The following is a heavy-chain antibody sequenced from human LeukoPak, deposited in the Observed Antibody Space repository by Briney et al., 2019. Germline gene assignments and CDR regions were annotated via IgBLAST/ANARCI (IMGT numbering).Heavy chain of an antibody. CDR2: IKSKTDGGTT. CDR3: TTYLGATSRDYFDY. J-gene: IGHJ4*02. D-gene: IGHD1-26*01. CDR1: GFTFNNAW. Sequence: GGSLRLSCAAPGFTFNNAWMSWVRQAPGKGLEWVGRIKSKTDGGTTDYAAPVRGRFTISRGDSKNTLYLQMNSLKTEDTAMYYCTTYLGATSRDYFDYWSQGTLVTVSS. V-gene: IGHV3-15*01.